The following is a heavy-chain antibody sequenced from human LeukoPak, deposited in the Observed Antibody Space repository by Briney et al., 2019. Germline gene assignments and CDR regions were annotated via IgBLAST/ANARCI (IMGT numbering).Heavy chain of an antibody. CDR2: IYYSGST. CDR1: GGSISTSNSY. Sequence: SETLSLTCAVSGGSISTSNSYWGWIRRPPGKGLEWVGSIYYSGSTYYNPSLKSRVTISVDTSKNQFSLKLSSVTAADTAVYYCAGGYSYGYDYWGQGTLVIVSS. D-gene: IGHD5-18*01. V-gene: IGHV4-39*07. CDR3: AGGYSYGYDY. J-gene: IGHJ4*02.